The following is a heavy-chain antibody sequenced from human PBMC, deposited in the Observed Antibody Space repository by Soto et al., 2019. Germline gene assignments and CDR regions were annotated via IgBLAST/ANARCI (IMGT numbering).Heavy chain of an antibody. V-gene: IGHV3-48*03. CDR2: ISSSGSTI. CDR1: GFTFSSYE. Sequence: EVQLVESGGGLVQPGGSLRLSCAASGFTFSSYEMNWVRQAPGKGLEWVSYISSSGSTIYYADSVKGRFTISRDNAKNSLYLHMISLRAEDTAVYYCATIVVMVAATRHDAFDIWGQGTMVTVSS. J-gene: IGHJ3*02. D-gene: IGHD2-15*01. CDR3: ATIVVMVAATRHDAFDI.